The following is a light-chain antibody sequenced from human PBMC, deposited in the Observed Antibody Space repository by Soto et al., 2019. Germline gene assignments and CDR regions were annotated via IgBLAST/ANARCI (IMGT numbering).Light chain of an antibody. CDR3: QQYNSYLWT. Sequence: DIQMTQSPSTLSASVGDRVTITCRASQSISSWLAWYQQKPGKAPKLLIYDASSWESGVPSRFSGSGSETEFTLTIGSLQPDDFATYYCQQYNSYLWTFGQGTKVEIK. CDR1: QSISSW. CDR2: DAS. V-gene: IGKV1-5*01. J-gene: IGKJ1*01.